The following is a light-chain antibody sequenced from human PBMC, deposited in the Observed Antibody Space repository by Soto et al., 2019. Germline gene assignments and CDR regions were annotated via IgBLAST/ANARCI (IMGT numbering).Light chain of an antibody. CDR1: QGISSY. Sequence: DIQLTQSPSFLSASVGDRVTITCRASQGISSYLAWYQQEPGKAPKLLIYAASTLQSGVPSRFSGSGSGTELTLTISSLQPEDFATYYCQQLNSYPLTFGGGSKVEIK. CDR2: AAS. CDR3: QQLNSYPLT. V-gene: IGKV1-9*01. J-gene: IGKJ4*01.